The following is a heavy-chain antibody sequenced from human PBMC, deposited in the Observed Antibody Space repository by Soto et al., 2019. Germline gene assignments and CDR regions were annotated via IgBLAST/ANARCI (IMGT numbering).Heavy chain of an antibody. CDR1: GYTFTSYD. D-gene: IGHD3-3*01. V-gene: IGHV1-8*01. CDR3: ARGQYDFWSGLERNNWFDP. J-gene: IGHJ5*02. CDR2: MNPNSGNT. Sequence: ASVKVSCKASGYTFTSYDINWVRQATGQGLEWMGWMNPNSGNTGYAQKFQGRVTMTRNTSISTAYMELSSLRSEDTAVYYCARGQYDFWSGLERNNWFDPWGQGTLVTVSS.